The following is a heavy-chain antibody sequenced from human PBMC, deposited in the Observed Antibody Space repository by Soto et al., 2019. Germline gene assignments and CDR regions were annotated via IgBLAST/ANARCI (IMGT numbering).Heavy chain of an antibody. J-gene: IGHJ4*02. Sequence: QVQLVQSGAEVKKPGSSVKVSCKASGGTFSSYTISWVRQAPGQGLEWMGRIIPILGIANYAQKFQGRVTITADKSTITAYMERSSLRSEDTAVDYCAREAGRGYSYGSNYWGQGTLVTVSS. D-gene: IGHD5-18*01. V-gene: IGHV1-69*08. CDR1: GGTFSSYT. CDR2: IIPILGIA. CDR3: AREAGRGYSYGSNY.